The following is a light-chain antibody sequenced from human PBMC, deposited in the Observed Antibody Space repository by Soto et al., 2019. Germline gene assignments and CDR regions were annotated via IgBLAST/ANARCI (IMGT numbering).Light chain of an antibody. J-gene: IGKJ4*01. CDR1: QSISSW. V-gene: IGKV1-5*03. CDR3: QQYNSYSLI. CDR2: KAS. Sequence: DIQMTQSPSTLSASVGDRVTITCRASQSISSWLAWYQQKPGKAPKLLIYKASSLPSGVPSRFSGSGSGTEFTLTISILQPDDFATYYCQQYNSYSLIFGGGTKVEIK.